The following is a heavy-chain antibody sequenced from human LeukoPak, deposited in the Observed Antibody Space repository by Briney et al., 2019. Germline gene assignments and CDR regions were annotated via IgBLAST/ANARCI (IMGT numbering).Heavy chain of an antibody. D-gene: IGHD6-19*01. CDR1: GYTFTGYY. J-gene: IGHJ4*02. CDR3: ARVSPVGGWYGPVDY. CDR2: INPNSGGT. V-gene: IGHV1-2*02. Sequence: ASVKVSCKASGYTFTGYYMHWVRQAPGQGLEWMGWINPNSGGTNYAQKLQGRVTMTRDTSISTAYMELSRLRSEDMAVYYCARVSPVGGWYGPVDYWGQGTLVTVSS.